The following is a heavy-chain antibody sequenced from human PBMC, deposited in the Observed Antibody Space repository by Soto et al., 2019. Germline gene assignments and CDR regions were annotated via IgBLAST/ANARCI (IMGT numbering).Heavy chain of an antibody. J-gene: IGHJ6*02. V-gene: IGHV1-69*02. CDR1: GGTFSSYT. D-gene: IGHD2-15*01. Sequence: SVKVSCKASGGTFSSYTISWVRQAPGQGLEWMGRIIPILGIANYAQKFQGRVTITADKSTSTAYMELSSLRSEDTAVYYCATSPRAVVAATRERSAYYYYGMDVWGQGTTVTVS. CDR3: ATSPRAVVAATRERSAYYYYGMDV. CDR2: IIPILGIA.